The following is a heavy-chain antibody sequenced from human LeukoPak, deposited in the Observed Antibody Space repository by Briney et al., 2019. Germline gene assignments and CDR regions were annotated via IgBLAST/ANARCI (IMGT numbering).Heavy chain of an antibody. J-gene: IGHJ4*02. V-gene: IGHV3-23*01. Sequence: GGSLRLSCVASRFTFSRFAMSWVRQAPGKGLEWVSRIGAKGDTPIYADSVKGRFTISRDNSKNTLSLQVNSLRVDDTAIYYCAIYQQQPRLGSDYWGQGTLVTVSS. CDR1: RFTFSRFA. D-gene: IGHD6-13*01. CDR2: IGAKGDTP. CDR3: AIYQQQPRLGSDY.